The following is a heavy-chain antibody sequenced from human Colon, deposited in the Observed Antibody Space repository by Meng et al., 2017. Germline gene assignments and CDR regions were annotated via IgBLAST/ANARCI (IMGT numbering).Heavy chain of an antibody. D-gene: IGHD6-13*01. Sequence: QVQLGGSGGGVVQPGRSLTLSCAASGFTFSTYAMHWVRQAPGKGLEWVAVIWSNGINKYYADSVKGRFTISRDNSKNTLYVQMNSLRAEDTAVYYCATSIMAAGTIDYWGQGTLVTVSS. CDR2: IWSNGINK. J-gene: IGHJ4*02. CDR1: GFTFSTYA. V-gene: IGHV3-33*01. CDR3: ATSIMAAGTIDY.